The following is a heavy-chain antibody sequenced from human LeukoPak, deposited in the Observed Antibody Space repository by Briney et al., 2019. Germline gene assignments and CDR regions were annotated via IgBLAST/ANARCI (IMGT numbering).Heavy chain of an antibody. CDR3: AKDLVAGSYLEYFQR. Sequence: GGSLRLSCAASGFTFSSYAISWVRQAPGKGLEWVSAISGSGGSTYYADSVKGRFTISRDNSKNTLYLQMNSLRAEDTAVYYCAKDLVAGSYLEYFQRWGQGNLVTVSS. J-gene: IGHJ1*01. V-gene: IGHV3-23*01. CDR2: ISGSGGST. D-gene: IGHD3-10*01. CDR1: GFTFSSYA.